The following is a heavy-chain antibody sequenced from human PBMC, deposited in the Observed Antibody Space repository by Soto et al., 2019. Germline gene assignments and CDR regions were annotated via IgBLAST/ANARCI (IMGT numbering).Heavy chain of an antibody. V-gene: IGHV4-59*01. D-gene: IGHD6-19*01. CDR1: GGSISSYY. CDR3: ARRLRGLGCFDY. Sequence: SETLSLTCTVSGGSISSYYWSWIRQPPGKGLEWIGYIYYSGSTNYNPSLKSRVTISVDTSKNQFSLKLSSVTAADTAVYYCARRLRGLGCFDYWGQGTLVTVSS. J-gene: IGHJ4*02. CDR2: IYYSGST.